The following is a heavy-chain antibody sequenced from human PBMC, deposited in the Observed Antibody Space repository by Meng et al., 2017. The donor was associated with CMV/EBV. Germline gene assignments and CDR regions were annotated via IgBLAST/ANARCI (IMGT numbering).Heavy chain of an antibody. CDR3: ARDRDEVSSAGIDY. D-gene: IGHD6-6*01. CDR2: MNPNSGNT. J-gene: IGHJ4*02. Sequence: ASVKVSCKASGYTFTGYDINWVRQATGQGLEWMGWMNPNSGNTGYAQKFQGRVTITRNSSISTAYMELSSLRSEDTAVYYCARDRDEVSSAGIDYWGQGTLVTVSS. V-gene: IGHV1-8*03. CDR1: GYTFTGYD.